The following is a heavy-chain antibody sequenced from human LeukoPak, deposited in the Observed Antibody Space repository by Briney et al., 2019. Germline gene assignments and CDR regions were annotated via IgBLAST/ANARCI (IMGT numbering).Heavy chain of an antibody. CDR2: ISSSGSTI. V-gene: IGHV3-11*01. D-gene: IGHD2-2*01. Sequence: SGGSLRLSCVASGFTFSDYYMSWIRRAPGKGLEWVSYISSSGSTIYYADSVKGRFTISRDNAKNSLYLQMNSLRAEDTAVYYCARDEFVPAAIFDYWGQGTLVTVSS. J-gene: IGHJ4*02. CDR1: GFTFSDYY. CDR3: ARDEFVPAAIFDY.